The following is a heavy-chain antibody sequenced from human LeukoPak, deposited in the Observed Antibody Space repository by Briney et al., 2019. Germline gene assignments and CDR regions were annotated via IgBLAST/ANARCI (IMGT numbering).Heavy chain of an antibody. D-gene: IGHD3-16*02. J-gene: IGHJ4*02. CDR1: GYSFTSYW. CDR2: IYPGDSDT. Sequence: GESLKISCKGSGYSFTSYWIGWVRQMPGKGLEWMGIIYPGDSDTRCSPSFQGQVTISADKSISTAYLQWSSLKASDTAMYYCTSPAYDYVWGSYRSSFDYWGQGTLVTVSS. V-gene: IGHV5-51*01. CDR3: TSPAYDYVWGSYRSSFDY.